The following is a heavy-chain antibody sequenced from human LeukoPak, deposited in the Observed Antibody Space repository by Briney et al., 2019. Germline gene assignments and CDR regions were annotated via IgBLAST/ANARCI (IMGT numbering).Heavy chain of an antibody. V-gene: IGHV3-9*01. CDR3: VKDIMATVTGWFDT. Sequence: SLTLSCAASGFIFNDYTLNWIRQRPGKGLEWVADINWNGNGIGYADSAKGLFTISRDNARNSLYVQMNSLRAEDTAFYYCVKDIMATVTGWFDTWGQGTLVTVSS. CDR2: INWNGNGI. CDR1: GFIFNDYT. D-gene: IGHD1-1*01. J-gene: IGHJ5*02.